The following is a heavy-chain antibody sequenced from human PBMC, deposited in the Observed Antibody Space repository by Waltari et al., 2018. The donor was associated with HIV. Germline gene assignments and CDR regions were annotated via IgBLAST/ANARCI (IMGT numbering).Heavy chain of an antibody. CDR1: GFSLSSSGVG. CDR2: IYWNDDK. J-gene: IGHJ6*02. Sequence: QITLKESGPTLVKPTQTLTLTCHFSGFSLSSSGVGEGWLRQPPGKALEWLALIYWNDDKRYSPSLKSRLTITKDTSKNQVVLTMTNMDPVDTATYYCAHSSSTSLSDYYGMDVWGQGTTVTVSS. V-gene: IGHV2-5*01. CDR3: AHSSSTSLSDYYGMDV. D-gene: IGHD2-2*01.